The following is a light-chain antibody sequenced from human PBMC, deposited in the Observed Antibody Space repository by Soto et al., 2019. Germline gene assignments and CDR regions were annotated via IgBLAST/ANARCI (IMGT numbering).Light chain of an antibody. V-gene: IGLV4-69*01. CDR3: QTWGTGMVV. CDR1: SAHSSYD. J-gene: IGLJ2*01. Sequence: QPVLTQSPSASASLGASVKLTCTLSSAHSSYDIAWHQQQPEKGPRYLMKLNTDGSHSKGDGIPDRFSGSSSGAERYLTISSLKSDDEADYYCQTWGTGMVVFGGGTKLTVL. CDR2: LNTDGSH.